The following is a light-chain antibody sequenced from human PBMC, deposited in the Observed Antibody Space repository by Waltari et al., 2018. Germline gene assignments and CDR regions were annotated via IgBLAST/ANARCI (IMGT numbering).Light chain of an antibody. J-gene: IGKJ4*01. CDR3: QQYGSLPST. CDR1: RDISSY. V-gene: IGKV1-33*01. Sequence: DIQMTQSPSSLSATAGDRLTITCQASRDISSYLNWYQHKPGRAPKLLIYGASNLETGVPSRFSGSGSGTDFVFTINNLHPEDFATYYCQQYGSLPSTFGGGTTVEIQ. CDR2: GAS.